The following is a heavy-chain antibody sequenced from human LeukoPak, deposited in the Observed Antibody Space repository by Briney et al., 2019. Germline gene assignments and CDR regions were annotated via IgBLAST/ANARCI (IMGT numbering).Heavy chain of an antibody. CDR1: GDSISRHF. Sequence: SETLSLTCSVSGDSISRHFWSWIRQPPGKGLEWIGYIHYSGSTNYNPSLKSRVTISVDTSKIQFSLKLSSVTAADTAVYYCARFYHYESSGYYFYYFDYWGQGTLVTVSS. CDR3: ARFYHYESSGYYFYYFDY. CDR2: IHYSGST. D-gene: IGHD3-22*01. V-gene: IGHV4-59*11. J-gene: IGHJ4*02.